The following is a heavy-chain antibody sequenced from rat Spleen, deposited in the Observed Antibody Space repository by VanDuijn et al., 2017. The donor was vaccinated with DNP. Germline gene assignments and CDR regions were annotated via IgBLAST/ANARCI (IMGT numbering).Heavy chain of an antibody. CDR2: IQSGGNT. D-gene: IGHD1-2*01. CDR3: ARHYTY. Sequence: QVQLKESGPGLVQPSQTLSLTCTVSGFSLTNYHVNWVRQPPGKGLEWMGRIQSGGNTDYNSALKSRLSISRDTSKSQVFVKMNSVQTEDTAIYFWARHYTYWGQGVMVTVSS. V-gene: IGHV2-27*01. CDR1: GFSLTNYH. J-gene: IGHJ2*01.